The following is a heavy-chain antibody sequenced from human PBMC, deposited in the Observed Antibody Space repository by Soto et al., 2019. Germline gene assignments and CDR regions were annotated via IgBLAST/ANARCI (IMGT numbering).Heavy chain of an antibody. V-gene: IGHV1-46*01. CDR1: GYTFTSYY. J-gene: IGHJ6*02. D-gene: IGHD3-3*01. CDR3: AREAGGEVRFLEWLSNYYYYYGMDV. CDR2: INPSGGST. Sequence: ASVKVSCKASGYTFTSYYMHWMRRAPGQGLEWMGIINPSGGSTSYAQKFQGRVTMTRDTSTSTVYMELSSLRSEDTAVYYCAREAGGEVRFLEWLSNYYYYYGMDVWGQGTTVTVSS.